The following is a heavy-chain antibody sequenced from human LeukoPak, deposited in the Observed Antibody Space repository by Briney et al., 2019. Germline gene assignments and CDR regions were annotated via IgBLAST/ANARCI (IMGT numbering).Heavy chain of an antibody. CDR2: IHYSGST. V-gene: IGHV4-39*07. D-gene: IGHD2-15*01. CDR3: ARVRPTHGEGYCSGGICWFDR. CDR1: GVSIAVFGGSIDSSSYF. Sequence: SETLSLTCTLSGVSIAVFGGSIDSSSYFWAWVRQPPGKGLEWIGSIHYSGSTYCNPFLKSRVTISIDKSENQFSLRLSSVTAADTAVYYCARVRPTHGEGYCSGGICWFDRWGQGTLVTVSS. J-gene: IGHJ5*02.